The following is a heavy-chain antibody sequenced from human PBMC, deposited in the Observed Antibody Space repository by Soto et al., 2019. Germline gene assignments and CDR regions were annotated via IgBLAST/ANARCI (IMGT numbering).Heavy chain of an antibody. CDR2: IYYSGST. V-gene: IGHV4-59*08. Sequence: SETLSLTCTVSGGSISSYYWSWIRQPPGKGLEWIGYIYYSGSTNYNPSLKSRVTISVDTSKNQFSLKLSSVTAADTAVYYCARRYGSGTFYFDHWGQGTLVTVSS. J-gene: IGHJ4*02. CDR3: ARRYGSGTFYFDH. D-gene: IGHD6-19*01. CDR1: GGSISSYY.